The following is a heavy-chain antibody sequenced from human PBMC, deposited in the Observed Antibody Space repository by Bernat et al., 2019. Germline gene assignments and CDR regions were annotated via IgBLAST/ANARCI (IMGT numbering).Heavy chain of an antibody. CDR1: GGSISSNIYY. CDR2: IDFGGST. J-gene: IGHJ4*02. Sequence: QLQLQESGPGLVKPSETLSLTCTVSGGSISSNIYYWDWIRQPPGKGLEWSGRIDFGGSTYYNTSLKSRVTISVDTSKNQFSLKLSSVTAADTAVYYCARRGYSDYDRFDYWGQGTLVTVSS. V-gene: IGHV4-39*01. D-gene: IGHD5-12*01. CDR3: ARRGYSDYDRFDY.